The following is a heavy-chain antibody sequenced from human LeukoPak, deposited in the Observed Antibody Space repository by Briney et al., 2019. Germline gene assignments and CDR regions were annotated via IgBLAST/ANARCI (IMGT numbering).Heavy chain of an antibody. CDR1: GGSISSYY. V-gene: IGHV4-59*12. D-gene: IGHD6-19*01. CDR2: IYYSGST. J-gene: IGHJ3*02. CDR3: ARNQAVAGNHGAMDI. Sequence: SETLSLTCTVSGGSISSYYWSWIRQPPGKGLEWIGYIYYSGSTNYNPSLKSRVTISVDTSKNQFSLKLSSVTAVDTAVYYCARNQAVAGNHGAMDIWGQGTMVTVSS.